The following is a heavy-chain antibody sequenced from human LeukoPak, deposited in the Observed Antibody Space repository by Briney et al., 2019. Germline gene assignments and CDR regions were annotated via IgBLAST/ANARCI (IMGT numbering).Heavy chain of an antibody. Sequence: SGTLSLTCVVSGGSISSYNWWSWVRQPPGKGLEWIGEIYHSGSTNYNPSPKSRVTISLDKSKNQFSLKLSSVTAADTAVYYCATTAAAGTRLAWFDPWGQGTLVTVSS. J-gene: IGHJ5*02. CDR1: GGSISSYNW. D-gene: IGHD6-13*01. CDR3: ATTAAAGTRLAWFDP. V-gene: IGHV4-4*02. CDR2: IYHSGST.